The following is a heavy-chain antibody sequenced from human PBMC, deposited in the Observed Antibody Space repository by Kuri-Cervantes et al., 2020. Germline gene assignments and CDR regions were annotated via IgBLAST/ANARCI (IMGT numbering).Heavy chain of an antibody. CDR1: GFTFSSYG. J-gene: IGHJ4*02. CDR2: ISYDGGNK. D-gene: IGHD1-26*01. V-gene: IGHV3-30*03. CDR3: AREMEEPPKYYFDY. Sequence: GESLKISCAASGFTFSSYGMHWVRQAPGKGLEWVAVISYDGGNKYYADSVKGRFTISRDNSKNTLYLQMNNLRPEDTAVYYCAREMEEPPKYYFDYWGQGTLVTVSS.